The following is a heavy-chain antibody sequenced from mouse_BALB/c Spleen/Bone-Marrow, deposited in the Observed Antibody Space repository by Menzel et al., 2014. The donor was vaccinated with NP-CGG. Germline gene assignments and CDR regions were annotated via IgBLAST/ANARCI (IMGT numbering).Heavy chain of an antibody. CDR3: AEGDYYGSSWFAY. Sequence: VQLQQSGPELVKPGASVKMSCKASGYTFTSYVMHWVKQKPGQGLKWIGYINPYNDGTKYNEKFKGKATLTSDKSSSTAYMELSSLTSEDSAVYYCAEGDYYGSSWFAYWGQGTLVTVSA. J-gene: IGHJ3*01. CDR1: GYTFTSYV. V-gene: IGHV1-14*01. D-gene: IGHD1-1*01. CDR2: INPYNDGT.